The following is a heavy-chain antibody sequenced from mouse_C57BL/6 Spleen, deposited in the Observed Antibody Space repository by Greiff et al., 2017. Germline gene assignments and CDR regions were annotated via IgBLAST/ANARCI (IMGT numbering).Heavy chain of an antibody. CDR1: GYTFTSYG. D-gene: IGHD1-1*01. J-gene: IGHJ1*03. CDR2: IYPRSGNT. V-gene: IGHV1-81*01. CDR3: ARRDDGFSYWYFDV. Sequence: QVQLQQSGAELARPGASVKLSCKASGYTFTSYGISWVKQRTGQGLEWIGEIYPRSGNTYYNEKFKGKATLTADKSSSTAYMELRSLTSEDSAVYFCARRDDGFSYWYFDVWGTGTTVTVSS.